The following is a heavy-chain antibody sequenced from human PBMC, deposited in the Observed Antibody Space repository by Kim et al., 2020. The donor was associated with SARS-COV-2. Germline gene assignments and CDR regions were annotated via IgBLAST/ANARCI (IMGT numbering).Heavy chain of an antibody. CDR3: ASLVGSGYYRGYFDY. CDR1: GVSIISGGYY. CDR2: IYYSGST. V-gene: IGHV4-31*03. D-gene: IGHD3-22*01. Sequence: SETLSLTCTVSGVSIISGGYYWSWIRQHPGKGLEWIGYIYYSGSTYYNLSLKSRVTISVDTSKNQFSLKLSSVTAADTAVFYCASLVGSGYYRGYFDYWGQGTLVTVSS. J-gene: IGHJ4*02.